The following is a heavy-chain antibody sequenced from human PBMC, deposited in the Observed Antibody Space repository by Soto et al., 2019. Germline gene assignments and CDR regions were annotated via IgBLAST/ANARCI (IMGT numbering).Heavy chain of an antibody. CDR3: ARDAKYWDIGPPPPGFYGMDV. Sequence: QVQLVQSGAEVKKPGASVRVSCMASGYTFTDNYIHWVRQAPGQGLEWMGWINPNSGATNYAQKFEGRVTMAKETSITTAYMELSTLRPDDTAVYYCARDAKYWDIGPPPPGFYGMDVWGQGTTVTVSS. V-gene: IGHV1-2*02. CDR2: INPNSGAT. CDR1: GYTFTDNY. D-gene: IGHD2-15*01. J-gene: IGHJ6*01.